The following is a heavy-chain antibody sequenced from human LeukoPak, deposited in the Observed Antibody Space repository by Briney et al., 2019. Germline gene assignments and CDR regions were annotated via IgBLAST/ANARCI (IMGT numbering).Heavy chain of an antibody. Sequence: GASVKVSCKVSGYTLTELSMHWVRQAPGKGLEWMGGFDPEDGETIYAQKFQGRVTMTEDTSTDTAYMELSSLRSEDTAVYYCATNYGSGSYYLRRGSGAWGQGTLVTVSS. CDR2: FDPEDGET. J-gene: IGHJ5*02. CDR3: ATNYGSGSYYLRRGSGA. D-gene: IGHD3-10*01. V-gene: IGHV1-24*01. CDR1: GYTLTELS.